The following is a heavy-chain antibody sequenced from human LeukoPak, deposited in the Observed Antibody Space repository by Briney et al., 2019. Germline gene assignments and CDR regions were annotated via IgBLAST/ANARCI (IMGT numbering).Heavy chain of an antibody. CDR2: ISYDENTK. CDR1: GFTFSYYG. J-gene: IGHJ4*02. D-gene: IGHD5-12*01. V-gene: IGHV3-30*18. CDR3: AKVAVRQQLRFPFDY. Sequence: PGRSLGLSCAASGFTFSYYGVHWVRQAPGKGLEWVAAISYDENTKYYADSLEGRFTISRDNSKSTLYLQMYSLRPEDTAVYYCAKVAVRQQLRFPFDYWDQGTLVTVSS.